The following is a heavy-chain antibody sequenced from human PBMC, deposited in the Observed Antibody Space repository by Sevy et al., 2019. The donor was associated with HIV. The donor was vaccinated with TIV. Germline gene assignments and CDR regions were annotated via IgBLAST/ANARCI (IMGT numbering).Heavy chain of an antibody. CDR3: AREGWTKPHDY. CDR1: GFTFSKYS. J-gene: IGHJ4*02. CDR2: FSFGCGKI. D-gene: IGHD1-26*01. Sequence: GGSLRLSCAASGFTFSKYSMSWIRQTPGKGLEWVSTFSFGCGKINYADSVKGRFTISRDDSRNTFYLQMNSLRAEDTAIYCCAREGWTKPHDYWGQGTVVTVSS. V-gene: IGHV3-23*01.